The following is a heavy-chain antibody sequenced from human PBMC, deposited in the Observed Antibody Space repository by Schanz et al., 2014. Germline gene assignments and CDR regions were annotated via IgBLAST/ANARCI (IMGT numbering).Heavy chain of an antibody. Sequence: EVQLVESGGDLVQPGGSLRLSCLASGFAFSSYGMNWVRQAPGKGLEWVSYVSRSTPDIYYADSVKGRFTMSRDNAKNSVFLQMNSLRAEDTAVYYCVRDSFFAFDYWGQGTLVTVSS. CDR2: VSRSTPDI. D-gene: IGHD3-3*01. CDR3: VRDSFFAFDY. V-gene: IGHV3-48*01. CDR1: GFAFSSYG. J-gene: IGHJ4*02.